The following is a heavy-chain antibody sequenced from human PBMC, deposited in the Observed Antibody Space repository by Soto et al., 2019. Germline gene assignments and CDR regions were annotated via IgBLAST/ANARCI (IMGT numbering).Heavy chain of an antibody. Sequence: EVQLVETGGGLIQPGGSLRLSCAASGFTVSSHYISWVRQASGEGLQWVSIIYSGGSTYYADSVKGRFTISRDNSKNPLYLQMNSLRVEDTAVYYCARGGALDVWGQGTMVTV. CDR3: ARGGALDV. J-gene: IGHJ3*01. V-gene: IGHV3-53*02. CDR1: GFTVSSHY. CDR2: IYSGGST.